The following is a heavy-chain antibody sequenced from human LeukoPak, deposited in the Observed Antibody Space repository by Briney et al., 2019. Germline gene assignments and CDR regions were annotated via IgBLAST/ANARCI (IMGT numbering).Heavy chain of an antibody. CDR1: GGSISSYY. CDR3: AREANAAGGRGVYY. CDR2: IYSSGST. J-gene: IGHJ4*02. V-gene: IGHV4-4*07. D-gene: IGHD2-8*01. Sequence: SETLSLTCTVSGGSISSYYWSWIRQPAGKGLEWIGRIYSSGSTNYNPSLRSRVTMSVDTSKSQFSLKLTSVTAADTAVYYCAREANAAGGRGVYYWGQGTLVTVSS.